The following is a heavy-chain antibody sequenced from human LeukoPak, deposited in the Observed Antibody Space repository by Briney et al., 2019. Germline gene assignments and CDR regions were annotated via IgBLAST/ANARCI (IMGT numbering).Heavy chain of an antibody. CDR2: ISYDGSNK. J-gene: IGHJ4*02. V-gene: IGHV3-30*04. Sequence: GGSLRLSCAASGFTFSSYAMHWVRQAPGKGLERVAVISYDGSNKYYADSVKGRFTISRDNAKNSLYLQMNSLRAEDTAVYYCATSRGSWPDYFDYWGQGTLVTVSS. CDR1: GFTFSSYA. CDR3: ATSRGSWPDYFDY. D-gene: IGHD6-13*01.